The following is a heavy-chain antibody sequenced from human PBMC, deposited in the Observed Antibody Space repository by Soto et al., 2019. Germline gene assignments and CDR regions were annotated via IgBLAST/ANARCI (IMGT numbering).Heavy chain of an antibody. J-gene: IGHJ4*02. CDR3: AKDERWLQLGGALFDY. CDR1: GFTFSSYG. V-gene: IGHV3-30*18. Sequence: QVQLVESGGGVVQPGRSLRLSCAASGFTFSSYGMHWVRQAPGKGLEWVAVISYDGSNKYYADSVKGRFTISRDNSKNTLYLEMNRLRGEDTAGYYCAKDERWLQLGGALFDYWGQGTLVTVSS. CDR2: ISYDGSNK. D-gene: IGHD5-12*01.